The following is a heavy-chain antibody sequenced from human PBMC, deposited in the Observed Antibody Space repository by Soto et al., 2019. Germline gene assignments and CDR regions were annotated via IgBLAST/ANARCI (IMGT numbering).Heavy chain of an antibody. V-gene: IGHV4-39*07. D-gene: IGHD1-1*01. CDR1: GGSISSSSYY. CDR2: IYYSGST. J-gene: IGHJ5*02. Sequence: PSETLSLTCTVSGGSISSSSYYWGWIRKPPGKGLEWIGSIYYSGSTYYNPSLKSRVTMTKDTSTSTVYMELNSLTSEDTAVYYCARDQSWHDLVWWFDPWGQGTLVTVS. CDR3: ARDQSWHDLVWWFDP.